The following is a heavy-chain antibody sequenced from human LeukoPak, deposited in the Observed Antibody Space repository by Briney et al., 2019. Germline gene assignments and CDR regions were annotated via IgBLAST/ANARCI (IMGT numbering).Heavy chain of an antibody. V-gene: IGHV3-53*01. D-gene: IGHD6-19*01. CDR2: IYTGGNT. CDR1: GFTFSNYE. J-gene: IGHJ3*02. Sequence: GGSLRLSCAASGFTFSNYEMNWVRQAPGKGLEWVSVIYTGGNTYYAESVKGRFTISRDNSKNTLYLQMHSLRAEDTAVYYCASPSSGQSFDIWGQGTMVTVSS. CDR3: ASPSSGQSFDI.